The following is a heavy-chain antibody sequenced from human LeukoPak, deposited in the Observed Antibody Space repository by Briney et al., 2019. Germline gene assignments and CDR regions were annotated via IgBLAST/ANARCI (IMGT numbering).Heavy chain of an antibody. D-gene: IGHD2-2*01. V-gene: IGHV4-4*07. J-gene: IGHJ4*02. CDR1: GGSISSYY. Sequence: SETLSLTCTVSGGSISSYYWSWIRQPAGKGLEWIGRIYSSGSTNYNPSLKSRVTMSVDTSKNQFSLKLTSMTAADTAVYYCARALYCSSTSCFYFDYWGQGTLVTVSS. CDR2: IYSSGST. CDR3: ARALYCSSTSCFYFDY.